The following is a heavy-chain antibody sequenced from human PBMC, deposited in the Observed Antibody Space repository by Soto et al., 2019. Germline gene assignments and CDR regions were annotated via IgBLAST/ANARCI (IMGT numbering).Heavy chain of an antibody. D-gene: IGHD2-21*02. CDR2: MYNTGST. CDR1: GGSISVYN. Sequence: SETLPLPCTGSGGSISVYNFSWIRQPPGKGLEWIGYMYNTGSTVYNPSFKSRVTISVDTSKNQFSLKLNSVTAADTAVYYCARDLWGYCGTDCYPLDVWGQGTTVT. J-gene: IGHJ6*02. CDR3: ARDLWGYCGTDCYPLDV. V-gene: IGHV4-59*01.